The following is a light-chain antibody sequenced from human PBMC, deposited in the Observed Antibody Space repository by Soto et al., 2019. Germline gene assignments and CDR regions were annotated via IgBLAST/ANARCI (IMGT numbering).Light chain of an antibody. CDR3: QQYGSSPET. CDR1: QKISSRY. Sequence: EIVLTQSPGTLSLSPGERATPSCRASQKISSRYLAWYLQKPGQAPRLLIYGASSRATGIPDRFSGSGSGTDFTLTISRLEPEDFAVYYCQQYGSSPETFGQGTKVDIK. V-gene: IGKV3-20*01. J-gene: IGKJ1*01. CDR2: GAS.